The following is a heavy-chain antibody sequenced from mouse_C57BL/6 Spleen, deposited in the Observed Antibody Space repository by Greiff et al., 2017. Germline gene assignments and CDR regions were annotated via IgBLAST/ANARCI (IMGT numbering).Heavy chain of an antibody. CDR3: ARMTTVVVDY. J-gene: IGHJ2*01. D-gene: IGHD1-1*01. V-gene: IGHV1-55*01. CDR1: GYTFTSYW. CDR2: IYPGRGST. Sequence: QVQLQQPGAELVKPGASVKMSCKASGYTFTSYWITWVKQRPGQGLEWIGDIYPGRGSTNYNEKFKRKATLTVDTSSSTAYMQLSSLTSEDSAVYYCARMTTVVVDYWGQGTTLTVSS.